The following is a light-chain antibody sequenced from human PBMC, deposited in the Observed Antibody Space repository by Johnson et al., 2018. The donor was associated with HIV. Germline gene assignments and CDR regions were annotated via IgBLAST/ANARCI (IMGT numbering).Light chain of an antibody. CDR2: EKN. Sequence: QSVLTQPPSVSAAPGQKVTISCSGSSSNVGNNYVSWYQCLPGTAPKLLIYEKNKRPSGIPDRFSASKSGTSATLAITGLQPGDEADYYCGTWDSSLSAHYGFGTGTRVTVL. CDR3: GTWDSSLSAHYG. V-gene: IGLV1-51*02. J-gene: IGLJ1*01. CDR1: SSNVGNNY.